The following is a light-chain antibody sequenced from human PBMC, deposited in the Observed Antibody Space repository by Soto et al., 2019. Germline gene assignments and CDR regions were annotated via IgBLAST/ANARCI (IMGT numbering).Light chain of an antibody. CDR3: HQRQSWPRT. Sequence: EIVLTQSPATLSLSPGERATLSCRASQSVKTFLVWYQQRPGQAPRLLIYGASNRATGIPDRFSGSGSGTDYTLTISSLEPEDSAVYYCHQRQSWPRTFGQGTKVDIK. J-gene: IGKJ1*01. CDR1: QSVKTF. V-gene: IGKV3-11*01. CDR2: GAS.